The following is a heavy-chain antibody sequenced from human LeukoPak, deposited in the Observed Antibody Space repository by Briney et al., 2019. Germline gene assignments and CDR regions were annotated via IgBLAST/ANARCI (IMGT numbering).Heavy chain of an antibody. CDR2: IKQDGSNK. CDR3: VAPFY. Sequence: PGGSLRLSCAASEFTFSSYWVNWVRQAPGKGLEWVANIKQDGSNKYYVDAVKGRFTISRDNVKNSLYLQMNSLRAEDTAVYYCVAPFYWGQGTLVTVSS. V-gene: IGHV3-7*05. J-gene: IGHJ4*02. CDR1: EFTFSSYW.